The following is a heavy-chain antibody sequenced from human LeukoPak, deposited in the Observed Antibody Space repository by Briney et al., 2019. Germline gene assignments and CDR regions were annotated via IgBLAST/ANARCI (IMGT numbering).Heavy chain of an antibody. V-gene: IGHV3-21*01. CDR2: ISSSSSYI. CDR3: ATHCSGGSCYPFDY. CDR1: GFTFSSYS. J-gene: IGHJ4*02. Sequence: GGSLRLSCAASGFTFSSYSMNWVRQAPGKGLEWVSSISSSSSYIYYADSVKGRFTISRDNAKNSLYLQMNSLRAEDTAVYYCATHCSGGSCYPFDYWGQGTLATVSS. D-gene: IGHD2-15*01.